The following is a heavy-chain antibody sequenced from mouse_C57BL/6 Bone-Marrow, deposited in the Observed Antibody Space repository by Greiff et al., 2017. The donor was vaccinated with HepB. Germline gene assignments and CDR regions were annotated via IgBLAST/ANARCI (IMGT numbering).Heavy chain of an antibody. V-gene: IGHV5-6*02. Sequence: DVKLVESGGDLVKPGGSLKLSCAASGFTFSSYGMSWVRQTPDKRLEWVATISSGGSYTYYPDSVKGRFTIYRDNAKNTLYLQMSSLKSEDTAMYYCARGPWTTVVGYFDYWGQGTTLTVSS. CDR2: ISSGGSYT. CDR3: ARGPWTTVVGYFDY. CDR1: GFTFSSYG. D-gene: IGHD1-1*01. J-gene: IGHJ2*01.